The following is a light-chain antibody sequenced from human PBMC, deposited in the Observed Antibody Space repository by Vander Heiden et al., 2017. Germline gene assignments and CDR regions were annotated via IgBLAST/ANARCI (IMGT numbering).Light chain of an antibody. J-gene: IGKJ2*01. CDR3: QHHHS. CDR1: QSFGGW. Sequence: DIQMTQSPATLSASVGDRVSITCRASQSFGGWLAWYQQKPGKAPKLLIYKTSTLETGVPSRFSGSVSGPDFTLTIGSLQPDDFATYYCQHHHSFGQGTKLEIK. CDR2: KTS. V-gene: IGKV1-5*03.